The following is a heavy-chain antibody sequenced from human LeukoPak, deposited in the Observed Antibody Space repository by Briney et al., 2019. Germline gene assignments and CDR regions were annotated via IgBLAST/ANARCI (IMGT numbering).Heavy chain of an antibody. V-gene: IGHV4-38-2*01. CDR1: GFTFSSY. CDR3: ARYYYSVNWFDP. D-gene: IGHD3-22*01. CDR2: IYHSGST. J-gene: IGHJ5*02. Sequence: GSLRLSCAASGFTFSSYWGWIRQPPGKGLEWIGSIYHSGSTYYNPSLKSRVTISVDTSKNQFSLKLSSVTAADTAVYYCARYYYSVNWFDPWGQGTLVTVSS.